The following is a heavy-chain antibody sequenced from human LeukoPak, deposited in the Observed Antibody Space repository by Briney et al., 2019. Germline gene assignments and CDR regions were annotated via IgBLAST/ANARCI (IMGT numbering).Heavy chain of an antibody. D-gene: IGHD5-12*01. Sequence: PSETLSLTCAVYGGSFSGYYWSWIRQPPGKGLEWIGEINHSGSTNYNPSLKSRVTILVDTSKNQFSLKLTSVTAADTAVYYCAREGVATTFDYWGQGTLVTVSS. CDR2: INHSGST. CDR3: AREGVATTFDY. J-gene: IGHJ4*02. CDR1: GGSFSGYY. V-gene: IGHV4-34*01.